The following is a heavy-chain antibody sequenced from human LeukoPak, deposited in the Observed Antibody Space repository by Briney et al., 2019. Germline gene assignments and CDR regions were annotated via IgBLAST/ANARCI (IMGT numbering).Heavy chain of an antibody. V-gene: IGHV4-59*11. Sequence: SETLSLTCSVSDDSLSTHYWTWGRQPPGKGLEWSVYISAIGSTNYNPSLKSRVTISVDTSKKQFSLKMTSVTAADTAVYYCARDPTTVTKGFDIWGQGTLVTVSS. CDR2: ISAIGST. CDR3: ARDPTTVTKGFDI. CDR1: DDSLSTHY. J-gene: IGHJ3*02. D-gene: IGHD4-17*01.